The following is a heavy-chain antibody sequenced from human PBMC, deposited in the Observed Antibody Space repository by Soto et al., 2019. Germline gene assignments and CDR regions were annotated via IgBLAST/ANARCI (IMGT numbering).Heavy chain of an antibody. J-gene: IGHJ4*02. CDR1: GFTFSSYD. CDR2: ISYDGRNK. D-gene: IGHD3-10*01. V-gene: IGHV3-30*18. CDR3: AKRDGSAVRGVPRYFDY. Sequence: QVQLVASGGGVVQPGRSLRLSCAASGFTFSSYDMHWVRQAPGKGLEWVAVISYDGRNKHYADSVKGRFTISRDNSKNTLYLQMNSLRAEDTAVYYCAKRDGSAVRGVPRYFDYWGQGTLVTVSS.